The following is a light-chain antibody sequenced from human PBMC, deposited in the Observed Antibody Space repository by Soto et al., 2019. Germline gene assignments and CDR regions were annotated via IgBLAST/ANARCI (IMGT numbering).Light chain of an antibody. CDR1: QSVQPNGGYNY. V-gene: IGKV2-28*01. CDR2: LPX. Sequence: DIVMTHSPLSLPVMPGQPASISGRXSQSVQPNGGYNYLAWYLQEXGXXTQLXXXLPXNRGSGVPERFSGSGSGRDFTLKISRVEAEELGVSYCMQGVHTPPSTFGQVTRLEIK. J-gene: IGKJ5*01. CDR3: MQGVHTPPST.